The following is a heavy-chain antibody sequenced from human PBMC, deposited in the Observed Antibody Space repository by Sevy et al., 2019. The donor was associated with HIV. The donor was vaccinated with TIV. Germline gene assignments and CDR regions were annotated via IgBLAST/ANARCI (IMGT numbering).Heavy chain of an antibody. CDR3: ARGGGYCGGDCYSIDY. J-gene: IGHJ4*02. CDR2: IWYDGTIK. Sequence: GGSLRLSCTASGFSFSGHAMHWVSQAPGKVLEWVALIWYDGTIKYYADSVKGRFTISRDNSKDTLFLQMNSLTPEDTAVYYCARGGGYCGGDCYSIDYWGQGALVTVSS. V-gene: IGHV3-30*04. CDR1: GFSFSGHA. D-gene: IGHD2-21*02.